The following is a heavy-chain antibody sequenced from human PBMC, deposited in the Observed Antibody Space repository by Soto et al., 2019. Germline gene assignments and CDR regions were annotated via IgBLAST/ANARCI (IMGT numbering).Heavy chain of an antibody. D-gene: IGHD3-10*01. CDR2: TSYDGLNT. CDR3: AKSSSGLRDYFDS. V-gene: IGHV3-30-3*02. CDR1: GFTLSTFA. J-gene: IGHJ4*02. Sequence: GGSLRLSCAVSGFTLSTFAMHWVRQSPGKGLEWVATTSYDGLNTFYGESVRGRFSISRDTSKNTLFLQMNSLKTEDTAVYYCAKSSSGLRDYFDSWGRGTLVTVSS.